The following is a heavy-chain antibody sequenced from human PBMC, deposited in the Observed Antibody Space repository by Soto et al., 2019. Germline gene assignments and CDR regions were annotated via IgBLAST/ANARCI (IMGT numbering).Heavy chain of an antibody. V-gene: IGHV1-46*01. J-gene: IGHJ4*02. D-gene: IGHD2-15*01. Sequence: QVQLLQSGAAVRKPGASVTVSCKASNDSLSSHFIHWVRQAPGEGLEWMGIIHPGPNSASYSKEFQGRLTLTSDMPSRTVYMQLSNLRSDDTAVYYCAGASSRVSSVVAAYWGQGTLVTVSS. CDR3: AGASSRVSSVVAAY. CDR1: NDSLSSHF. CDR2: IHPGPNSA.